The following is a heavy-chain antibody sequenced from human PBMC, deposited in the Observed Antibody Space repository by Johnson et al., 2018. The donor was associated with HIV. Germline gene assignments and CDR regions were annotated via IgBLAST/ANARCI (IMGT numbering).Heavy chain of an antibody. V-gene: IGHV3-11*04. CDR1: RLTLSDSY. CDR3: ATTRWSDTDPFDI. J-gene: IGHJ3*02. CDR2: ISGSGNAI. Sequence: QVQVVESGGGLVKPGGSLRLSCVASRLTLSDSYMSWIRQAPGKGLEWVSYISGSGNAIYYADSVRGRFTISRDNAKNSLYLQMNSLRAEDTAVYYCATTRWSDTDPFDIWGQGTMVTVFS. D-gene: IGHD3-3*01.